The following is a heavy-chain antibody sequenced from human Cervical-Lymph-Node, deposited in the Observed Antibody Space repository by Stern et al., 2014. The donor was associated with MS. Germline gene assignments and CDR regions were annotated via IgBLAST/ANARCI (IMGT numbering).Heavy chain of an antibody. V-gene: IGHV4-61*01. D-gene: IGHD4-23*01. CDR2: IYYTGNT. J-gene: IGHJ4*02. CDR3: AREVRWSHLDY. Sequence: QVQLQESGPGLVKPAGTLSLTCTVSGGSVSSGNYYWSWLRQPPGKGLEWIGYIYYTGNTNYNPSLKSRVTISVDTSKNQFSLKLSSVTAADTAMYYCAREVRWSHLDYWGQGILVTVSS. CDR1: GGSVSSGNYY.